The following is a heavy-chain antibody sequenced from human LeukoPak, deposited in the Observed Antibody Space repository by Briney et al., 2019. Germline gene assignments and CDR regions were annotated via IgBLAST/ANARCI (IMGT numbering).Heavy chain of an antibody. CDR2: ISAYNGNT. J-gene: IGHJ4*02. V-gene: IGHV1-18*01. CDR1: GYTFTSYG. Sequence: GASVKVSCKASGYTFTSYGISWVRQAPGQGLEWMGWISAYNGNTNYAQKLQGRVTMTTDTSTSTAYMELRSLRSDDTAVYYCARITMVRGVILRGGKSFDYWGQGTLVTVSS. CDR3: ARITMVRGVILRGGKSFDY. D-gene: IGHD3-10*01.